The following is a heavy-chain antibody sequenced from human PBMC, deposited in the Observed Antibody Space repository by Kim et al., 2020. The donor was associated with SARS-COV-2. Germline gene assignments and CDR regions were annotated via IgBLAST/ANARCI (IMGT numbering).Heavy chain of an antibody. CDR3: ARDYRLTAAGVFDY. V-gene: IGHV3-33*01. CDR2: IWYDGSNK. J-gene: IGHJ4*02. Sequence: GGSLRLSCAASGFTFSSYGMNWVRQAPGKGLEWVAVIWYDGSNKYYADSVKGRFTISRDNSKNTLYLQMNSLRAEDTAVYYCARDYRLTAAGVFDYWGQGTLVTVSS. CDR1: GFTFSSYG. D-gene: IGHD6-13*01.